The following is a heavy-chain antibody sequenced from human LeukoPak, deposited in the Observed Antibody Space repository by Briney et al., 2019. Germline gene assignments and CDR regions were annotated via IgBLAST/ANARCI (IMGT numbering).Heavy chain of an antibody. J-gene: IGHJ6*02. CDR3: ARDTEGYIYGYYYYGMDV. V-gene: IGHV3-43*02. D-gene: IGHD5-18*01. Sequence: GSLTLSCAASGFTFDDYAMHWVRQAPGKGLEWVSLISGDSHSTSYADSVKGRFTISRDNSKNSLYLQMNSLRNDDTALYYCARDTEGYIYGYYYYGMDVWGQGTTVPVSS. CDR2: ISGDSHST. CDR1: GFTFDDYA.